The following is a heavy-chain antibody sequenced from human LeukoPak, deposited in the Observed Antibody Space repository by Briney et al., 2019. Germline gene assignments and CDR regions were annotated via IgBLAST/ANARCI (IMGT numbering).Heavy chain of an antibody. CDR1: GFTFSSYA. CDR2: ISSSGSTI. Sequence: PGGSLRLSCAASGFTFSSYAMNWVRQAPGKGLEWVSYISSSGSTIYYADSVKARFTISKDNAKNSLYLQMNSLRAEDTAVYYCARVPGAFDIGGQGTMVTVSS. V-gene: IGHV3-48*03. D-gene: IGHD1-14*01. CDR3: ARVPGAFDI. J-gene: IGHJ3*02.